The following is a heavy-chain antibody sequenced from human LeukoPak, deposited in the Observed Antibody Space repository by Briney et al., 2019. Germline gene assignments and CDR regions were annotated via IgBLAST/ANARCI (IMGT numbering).Heavy chain of an antibody. V-gene: IGHV3-23*01. J-gene: IGHJ4*02. CDR3: AKSAHWTVTPENYFDY. Sequence: RGSLRLSCAVSGFTFSSYAMSWVRQAPGKGLEWISAISGSGGSTYYADSVKGRFTVSRDNSKNTLYLQMNSLRAEDTAVYYCAKSAHWTVTPENYFDYWGQGTLVTVSS. CDR2: ISGSGGST. D-gene: IGHD4-17*01. CDR1: GFTFSSYA.